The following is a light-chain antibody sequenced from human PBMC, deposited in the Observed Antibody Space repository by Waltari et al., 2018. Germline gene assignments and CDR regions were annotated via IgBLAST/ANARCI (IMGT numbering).Light chain of an antibody. CDR3: HQTASSPWT. J-gene: IGKJ1*01. CDR1: QSIGSN. CDR2: FAS. V-gene: IGKV6-21*01. Sequence: EIVLTQSPDFRSVTPKDKVTITCRASQSIGSNLHWYQQKPDQSPKLLIKFASQSFSGVPSRFSGSGSGTDFTLTINSLEAEDAATYYCHQTASSPWTFGQGTKVEIK.